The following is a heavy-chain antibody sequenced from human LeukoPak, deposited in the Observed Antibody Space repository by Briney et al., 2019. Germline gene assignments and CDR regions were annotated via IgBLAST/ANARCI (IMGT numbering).Heavy chain of an antibody. V-gene: IGHV3-30*18. CDR2: ISYDGSNK. J-gene: IGHJ6*02. CDR3: AKDLLRTGYYYYYGMDV. D-gene: IGHD1-1*01. CDR1: GFTFSSYG. Sequence: GGSLRLSCAASGFTFSSYGMHWVRQAPGKGLEWVAVISYDGSNKYYADSVKGRFTISGDNSKNTLYLQMNSLRAEDTAVYYCAKDLLRTGYYYYYGMDVWGQGTTVTVSS.